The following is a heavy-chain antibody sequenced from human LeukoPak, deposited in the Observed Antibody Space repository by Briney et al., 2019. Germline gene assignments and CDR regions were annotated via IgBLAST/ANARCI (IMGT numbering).Heavy chain of an antibody. CDR3: ARVARYYYDSSGYYGKNDWFDP. V-gene: IGHV1-2*06. Sequence: SVKVSCKASGGTFSSYAISWVRQAPGQGLEWMGRINPNSGGTNYAQKFQGRVTMTRDTSISTAYMELSRLRSDDTAVYYCARVARYYYDSSGYYGKNDWFDPWGQGTLVTVSS. J-gene: IGHJ5*02. CDR1: GGTFSSYA. D-gene: IGHD3-22*01. CDR2: INPNSGGT.